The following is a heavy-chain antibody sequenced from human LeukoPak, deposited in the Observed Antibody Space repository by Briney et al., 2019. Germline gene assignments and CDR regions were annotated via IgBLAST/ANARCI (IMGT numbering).Heavy chain of an antibody. CDR2: INPSGGIT. V-gene: IGHV1-2*02. CDR1: GHTFTSYY. CDR3: ARDRWYCSSTSCYYHYYYYMDV. D-gene: IGHD2-2*01. Sequence: GASVKVSCKTSGHTFTSYYMHWVRQAPGQGLEWMGIINPSGGITNYAQKFQGRVTMTRDTSISTAYMELSRLRSDDTAVYYCARDRWYCSSTSCYYHYYYYMDVWGKGTTVTVSS. J-gene: IGHJ6*03.